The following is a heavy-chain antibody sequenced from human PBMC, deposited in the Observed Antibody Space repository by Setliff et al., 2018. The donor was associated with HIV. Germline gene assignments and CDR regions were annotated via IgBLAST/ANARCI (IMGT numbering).Heavy chain of an antibody. CDR2: LHRSGNT. CDR3: ARVGANANFDY. Sequence: SETLSLTCSVSGGSISSYYWGWIRQPAGKGLEWIGRLHRSGNTINNPSLNSRVTMSVDTSKNHFSLNLHSVTAAGTAVYYCARVGANANFDYWGQGTQVTVSS. V-gene: IGHV4-4*07. J-gene: IGHJ4*02. D-gene: IGHD1-26*01. CDR1: GGSISSYY.